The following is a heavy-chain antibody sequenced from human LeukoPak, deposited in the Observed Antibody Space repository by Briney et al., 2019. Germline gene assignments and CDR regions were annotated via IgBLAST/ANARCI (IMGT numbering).Heavy chain of an antibody. V-gene: IGHV1-69*13. CDR3: ARIAVAGKTLLDGMDV. J-gene: IGHJ6*02. Sequence: GASVKVSCKASGGTFSSYAISWVRQAPGQGLEWMGGIIPIFGTANYAQKFQGRVTITADESTSTAYMELSSLRSEDTAVYYCARIAVAGKTLLDGMDVWGQGTTVTVSS. CDR1: GGTFSSYA. D-gene: IGHD6-19*01. CDR2: IIPIFGTA.